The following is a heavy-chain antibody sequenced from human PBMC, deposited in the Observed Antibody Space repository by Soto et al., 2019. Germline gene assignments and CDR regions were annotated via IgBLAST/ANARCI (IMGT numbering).Heavy chain of an antibody. D-gene: IGHD3-10*01. J-gene: IGHJ4*02. CDR3: ARRVRGWGSYYDY. V-gene: IGHV5-10-1*03. CDR2: LDPSDSYT. Sequence: EVQLVQSGAEVKKPGESLRISCKGSGYSFTTYWITWVRQMPGKGLEWMGRLDPSDSYTNYSPSFQGHVTISAVRSISTADLQWGGGKASDTARYYCARRVRGWGSYYDYWGQGTLVTVSS. CDR1: GYSFTTYW.